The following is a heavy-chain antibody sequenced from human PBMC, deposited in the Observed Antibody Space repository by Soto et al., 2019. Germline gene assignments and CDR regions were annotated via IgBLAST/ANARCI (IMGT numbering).Heavy chain of an antibody. J-gene: IGHJ4*02. CDR1: GYTFTSYY. V-gene: IGHV1-46*03. CDR3: ARVYCSDGSCYSIDY. Sequence: QVQLVQSGAEVKKPGASVKVSCKASGYTFTSYYMHWVRQAPGQGLEWMGIINPSGGSNYAQKFQGRVTMTRDTSTSTVYMELSSLRSEDTAVYYCARVYCSDGSCYSIDYWGQGTLVTVSS. CDR2: INPSGGS. D-gene: IGHD2-15*01.